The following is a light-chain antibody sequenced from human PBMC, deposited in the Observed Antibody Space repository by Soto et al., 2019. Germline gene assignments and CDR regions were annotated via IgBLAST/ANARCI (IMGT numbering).Light chain of an antibody. V-gene: IGKV1-39*01. J-gene: IGKJ4*02. Sequence: QMTQSPSSLFASVGDRVTITCRASQSISSHLNWYKQKVGQTPRLLIYEASTLQSEVPPRFSCSGSGTEFTLTISGLQREDFAAYYCQQSHSAPLTFGGGTKIQI. CDR2: EAS. CDR3: QQSHSAPLT. CDR1: QSISSH.